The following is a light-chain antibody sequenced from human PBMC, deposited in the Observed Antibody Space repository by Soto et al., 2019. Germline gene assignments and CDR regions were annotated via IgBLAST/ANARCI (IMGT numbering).Light chain of an antibody. J-gene: IGKJ1*01. CDR1: QSISPW. V-gene: IGKV1-5*01. CDR2: DVS. Sequence: DIQMTQSPSTLSASVGDRVTITCRASQSISPWLAWYQQKPGKAPKLLIFDVSNLESGVPSRFSGSGSGTEFTLTICSLQPDDFATYYCLQYHTYRTFGQGTKVEVK. CDR3: LQYHTYRT.